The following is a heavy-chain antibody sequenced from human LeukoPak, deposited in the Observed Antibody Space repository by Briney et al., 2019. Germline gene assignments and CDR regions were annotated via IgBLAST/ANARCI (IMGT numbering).Heavy chain of an antibody. J-gene: IGHJ4*02. V-gene: IGHV4-34*01. CDR2: INHSGST. Sequence: SETLSLTCAVYGGSFSGYYWSWIRQPPGKGLEWIGEINHSGSTNYNPSLKSRVTISVDTSKNQFSLKLSSVTAADTAVYYCARLGSGPDYWGQGTLVTVSS. CDR1: GGSFSGYY. D-gene: IGHD3-10*01. CDR3: ARLGSGPDY.